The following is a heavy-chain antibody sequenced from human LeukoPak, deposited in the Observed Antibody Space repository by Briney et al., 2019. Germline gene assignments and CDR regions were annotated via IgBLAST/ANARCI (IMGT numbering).Heavy chain of an antibody. D-gene: IGHD3-22*01. CDR1: GGSISSGGYS. CDR2: IYHSGST. Sequence: PSQTQTLTCAVSGGSISSGGYSWSWIRQPPGKGLEWIGYIYHSGSTYYNPSLKSRVTISVDRSKNQFSLKLSSVTAADTAVYYCARVNRGIVVVITAGGAFDVWGQGTMVTVSS. CDR3: ARVNRGIVVVITAGGAFDV. V-gene: IGHV4-30-2*01. J-gene: IGHJ3*01.